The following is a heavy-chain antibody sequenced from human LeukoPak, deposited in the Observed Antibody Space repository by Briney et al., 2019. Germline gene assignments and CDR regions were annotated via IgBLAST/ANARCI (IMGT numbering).Heavy chain of an antibody. CDR3: AKGPIGLAGKFDF. CDR2: ISNDGLTT. CDR1: GFTFINYA. V-gene: IGHV3-23*01. Sequence: GGSLRLSCAASGFTFINYAMNWVRQAPGKGLEWVSAISNDGLTTYYADSVRGRFTISRDSSRNTLYLQMSSLRAEATAVYYCAKGPIGLAGKFDFWGQGTLATVSS. J-gene: IGHJ4*02. D-gene: IGHD6-19*01.